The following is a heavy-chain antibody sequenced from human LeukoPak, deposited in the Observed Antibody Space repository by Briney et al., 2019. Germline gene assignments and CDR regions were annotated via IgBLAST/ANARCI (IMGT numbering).Heavy chain of an antibody. V-gene: IGHV1-69*05. D-gene: IGHD3-22*01. CDR1: GGTYSSYA. Sequence: SVKVSCKASGGTYSSYAISWVPQAPGQGLEWMGRIIPIFGTANYAQKFQGRVTITTDESTSTAYMELSSLRSEDTAVYYCASPLRGTYYYDSSGYYDWGQGTLVTVSS. CDR3: ASPLRGTYYYDSSGYYD. CDR2: IIPIFGTA. J-gene: IGHJ4*02.